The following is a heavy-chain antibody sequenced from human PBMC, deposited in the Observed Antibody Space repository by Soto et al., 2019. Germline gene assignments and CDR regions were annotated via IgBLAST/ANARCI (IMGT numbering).Heavy chain of an antibody. CDR2: IYGDDDK. Sequence: QITLKESGPTLVKPTQTLTLTCTFSGFSLSTSGVGVGWIRQPPGKALEWLALIYGDDDKSYSPSLKNRLTITKNTSKNQVVLTMTDMDPVDTGAYYCARLTKAYIYVRRAYFDYWGQGPLVTVSS. CDR3: ARLTKAYIYVRRAYFDY. V-gene: IGHV2-5*02. J-gene: IGHJ4*02. D-gene: IGHD5-18*01. CDR1: GFSLSTSGVG.